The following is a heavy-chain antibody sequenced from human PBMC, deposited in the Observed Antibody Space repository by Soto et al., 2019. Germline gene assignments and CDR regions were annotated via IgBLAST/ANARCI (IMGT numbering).Heavy chain of an antibody. V-gene: IGHV3-21*01. Sequence: GALRHPRAGSGFTLSSYSKKWGRQAPGKGLEWVSSLFSSSSYIYYADSVKGRFTISRDNAKNSLYLQMISLRAEDTAVYYCARDHEYCSGGSCSPSNPYYYYGMDVWGQGTTVTVSS. J-gene: IGHJ6*02. D-gene: IGHD2-15*01. CDR2: LFSSSSYI. CDR1: GFTLSSYS. CDR3: ARDHEYCSGGSCSPSNPYYYYGMDV.